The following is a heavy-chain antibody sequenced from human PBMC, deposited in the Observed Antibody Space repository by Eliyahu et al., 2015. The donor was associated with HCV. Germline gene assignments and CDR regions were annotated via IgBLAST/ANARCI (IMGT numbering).Heavy chain of an antibody. CDR3: AKVGKYQLLGGAFDI. Sequence: EVQLVESGGGLVQPGRSLRLSCAASGFTFDDFAMHWVPQAPGKGLEWVSGISWNSGSIGYADSVKGRFTISRDNAKNSLYLQMNSLRAEDTALYYCAKVGKYQLLGGAFDIWGQGTMVTVSS. V-gene: IGHV3-9*01. D-gene: IGHD2-2*01. CDR2: ISWNSGSI. J-gene: IGHJ3*02. CDR1: GFTFDDFA.